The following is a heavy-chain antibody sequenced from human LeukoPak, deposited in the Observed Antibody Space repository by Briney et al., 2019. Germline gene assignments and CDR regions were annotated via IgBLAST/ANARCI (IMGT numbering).Heavy chain of an antibody. J-gene: IGHJ6*02. V-gene: IGHV3-30*18. CDR2: ISYDRSNK. CDR1: GFTFSNYG. CDR3: AKSYCGGDCYPGYYYGMDV. Sequence: GRSLRLSCAASGFTFSNYGMHWVRQAPGKGLEWVAVISYDRSNKYYTDSVKGRFTISRDNSKHTLYLQMNSLRAEDTAVYFCAKSYCGGDCYPGYYYGMDVWGQGTTVTVSS. D-gene: IGHD2-21*02.